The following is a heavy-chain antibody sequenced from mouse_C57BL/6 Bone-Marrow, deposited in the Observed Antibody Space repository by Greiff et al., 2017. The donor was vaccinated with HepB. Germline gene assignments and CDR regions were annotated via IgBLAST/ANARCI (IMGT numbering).Heavy chain of an antibody. Sequence: VQLKESGPGLVKPSQTVFLTCTVTGISITTGNYRWSWIRQFPGNKLEWIGYIYYSGTITYNPSLTSRTTITRDTPKNQFFLEMNSLTAEDTATYYCARERITTVVVPYAMDYWGQGTSVTVSS. V-gene: IGHV3-5*01. D-gene: IGHD1-1*01. CDR2: IYYSGTI. CDR3: ARERITTVVVPYAMDY. CDR1: GISITTGNYR. J-gene: IGHJ4*01.